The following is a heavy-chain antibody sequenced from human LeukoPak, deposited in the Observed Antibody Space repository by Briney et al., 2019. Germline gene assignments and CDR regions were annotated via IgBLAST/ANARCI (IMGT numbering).Heavy chain of an antibody. CDR3: ARLAHGSGWRTIDY. CDR2: INYSGNT. J-gene: IGHJ4*02. V-gene: IGHV4-39*01. Sequence: PSETLSLTXTVSGDSISTSSYYWGWIRQPPGNGLEWIGSINYSGNTYYNPSLKSRVTVSVDTSKNQFSLRLNSVTSVDTAVYYCARLAHGSGWRTIDYWGQGTLVTVSS. CDR1: GDSISTSSYY. D-gene: IGHD6-19*01.